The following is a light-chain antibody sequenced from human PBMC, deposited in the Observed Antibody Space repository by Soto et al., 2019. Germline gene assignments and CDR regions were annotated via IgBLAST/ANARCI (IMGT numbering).Light chain of an antibody. Sequence: DIPMTQSPSSLSASVGDRVTIPCRASQAISNYLAWYQQKPGKIPKLLIYKASSLESGVPSRFSGSGSGTEFTLTISSLQPDDFATYYCQQYNSYRTFGQGTKVEIK. V-gene: IGKV1-5*03. CDR2: KAS. CDR1: QAISNY. CDR3: QQYNSYRT. J-gene: IGKJ1*01.